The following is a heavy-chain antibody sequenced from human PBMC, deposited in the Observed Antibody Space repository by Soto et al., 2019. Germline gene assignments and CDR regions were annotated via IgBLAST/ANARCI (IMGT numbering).Heavy chain of an antibody. CDR1: GFTFDDYA. J-gene: IGHJ4*02. V-gene: IGHV3-9*01. Sequence: LRLSCAASGFTFDDYAMHWVRQAPGKGLEWVSGISWNSGSIGYADSVKGRFTISRDNAKNSLYLQMNSLRAEDTALYYCAKDYSGSYHYYFDYWGQGTLVTVSS. CDR3: AKDYSGSYHYYFDY. CDR2: ISWNSGSI. D-gene: IGHD1-26*01.